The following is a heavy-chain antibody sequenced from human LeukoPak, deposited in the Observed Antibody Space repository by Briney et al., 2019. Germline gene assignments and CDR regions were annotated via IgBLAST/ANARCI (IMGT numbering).Heavy chain of an antibody. V-gene: IGHV3-23*01. CDR1: GFTFSSYA. CDR2: ISGSGGST. CDR3: AKDGGLRFLEWFLNY. Sequence: GGSLRLSCAASGFTFSSYAMSWVRQAPGKGLEWVSAISGSGGSTYYAYSGKGRFTISRDNSKNTLYLQMNSLRAQDTAVYYCAKDGGLRFLEWFLNYWGQGTLVTVSS. J-gene: IGHJ4*02. D-gene: IGHD3-3*01.